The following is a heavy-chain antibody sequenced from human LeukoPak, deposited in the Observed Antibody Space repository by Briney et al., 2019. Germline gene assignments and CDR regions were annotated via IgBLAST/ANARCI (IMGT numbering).Heavy chain of an antibody. CDR3: AKDPSGHLDY. CDR1: GFSFSRYA. D-gene: IGHD3-10*01. V-gene: IGHV3-23*01. J-gene: IGHJ4*02. CDR2: ISSSGAST. Sequence: GGSLRLSCAASGFSFSRYAMSWVRQAPGRGLEWVSTISSSGASTYYADSVKGRFTISRDNSKNTLYLQMNSLRAEDTAVYYCAKDPSGHLDYWGQGTLVTVSS.